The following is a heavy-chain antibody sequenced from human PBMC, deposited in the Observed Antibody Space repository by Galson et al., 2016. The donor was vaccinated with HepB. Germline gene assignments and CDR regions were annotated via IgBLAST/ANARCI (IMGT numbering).Heavy chain of an antibody. V-gene: IGHV4-39*07. CDR1: GGSISSSRYY. J-gene: IGHJ4*02. Sequence: SETLSLTCSVSGGSISSSRYYWGWIRQPPGKGLEWIGSILHSGTTYYSPSLRGRVTMSLDRSKNQFSLNLISVTAADTAIYFCARDPRIELVPNSWGQGTLVTVSS. D-gene: IGHD3-3*02. CDR3: ARDPRIELVPNS. CDR2: ILHSGTT.